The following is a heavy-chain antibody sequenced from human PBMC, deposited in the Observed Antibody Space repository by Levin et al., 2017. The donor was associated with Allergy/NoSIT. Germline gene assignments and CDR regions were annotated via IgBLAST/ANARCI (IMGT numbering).Heavy chain of an antibody. CDR2: IYYSGST. Sequence: PSETLSLTCTVSGVSISSYYWSWIRQPPGKGLEWIGYIYYSGSTNYNPSLKSRVTVSGDTSKNQFSLKLSSVTAADTAVYYCARLAAAGWYYFDYWGQGTLVTVSS. CDR1: GVSISSYY. D-gene: IGHD6-13*01. J-gene: IGHJ4*02. V-gene: IGHV4-59*01. CDR3: ARLAAAGWYYFDY.